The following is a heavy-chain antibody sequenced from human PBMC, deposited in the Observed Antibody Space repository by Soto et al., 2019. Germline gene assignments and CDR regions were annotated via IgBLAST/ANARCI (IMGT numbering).Heavy chain of an antibody. J-gene: IGHJ4*02. CDR3: ARDPPETPSDY. CDR2: ISAKNGDT. V-gene: IGHV1-18*01. CDR1: GYTFTDYG. Sequence: QVQLVQSGADVKKPGASVRVSCKASGYTFTDYGITWVRPAPGLGLEWMGWISAKNGDTNLAQKFRGRVTLNTDTSTGTAYMDLRSLTPDDTAVYYCARDPPETPSDYWGQGTLVTVSS.